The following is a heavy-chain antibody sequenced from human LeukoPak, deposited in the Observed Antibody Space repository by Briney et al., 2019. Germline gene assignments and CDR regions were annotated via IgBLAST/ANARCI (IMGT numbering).Heavy chain of an antibody. CDR2: IYYSGST. J-gene: IGHJ4*02. V-gene: IGHV4-39*07. Sequence: SETLSLTCTVSGGSISSSSYYWGWIRQPPGKGLEWIGSIYYSGSTNYNPSLKSRVTISVDTSKNQFSLKLSSVTAADTAVYYCARAQLGVRFYFDYWGQGTLVTVSS. CDR1: GGSISSSSYY. D-gene: IGHD3-3*01. CDR3: ARAQLGVRFYFDY.